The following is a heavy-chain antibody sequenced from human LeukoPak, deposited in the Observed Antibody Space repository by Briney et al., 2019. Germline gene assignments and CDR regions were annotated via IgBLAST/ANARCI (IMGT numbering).Heavy chain of an antibody. CDR1: GFSFSSYA. CDR3: AKAWGYYYDSSGYYYEDY. CDR2: ISGSGGST. V-gene: IGHV3-23*01. Sequence: GGSLGLSCAASGFSFSSYAMSWVRQAPGKGLEWVSAISGSGGSTYYADSVKGRFTISRDNSKNTLCLQMNSLRAEDTAVYYCAKAWGYYYDSSGYYYEDYWGQGTLVTVSS. J-gene: IGHJ4*02. D-gene: IGHD3-22*01.